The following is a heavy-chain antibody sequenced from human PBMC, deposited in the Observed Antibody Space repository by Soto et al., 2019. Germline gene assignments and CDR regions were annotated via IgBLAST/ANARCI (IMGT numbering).Heavy chain of an antibody. Sequence: EVQLVESGGGLIHPGGSLRLTCAASGFTVSSKYMSWVRQAPGKGLEWVSVIYSGGSTYYADSVKGRFTISRDNSKNTLYLQMNSLRAEDTAVYYCATIAARPDWGQGTLVTVSS. CDR3: ATIAARPD. V-gene: IGHV3-53*01. J-gene: IGHJ4*02. D-gene: IGHD6-6*01. CDR2: IYSGGST. CDR1: GFTVSSKY.